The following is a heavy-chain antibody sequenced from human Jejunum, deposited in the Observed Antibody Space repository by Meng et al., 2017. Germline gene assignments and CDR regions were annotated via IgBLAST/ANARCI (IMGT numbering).Heavy chain of an antibody. CDR3: ARGVGDIRFGFDY. Sequence: VHPCGPAPDLVKPSGPLRSTCEVSGAPIRSTSWWDWLRQPPGKGLEWIGEIYHSGRSNFIPSLKSRVSISLDESKNQFSLTLNSVTAADTAVYYCARGVGDIRFGFDYWGQGILVTVSS. CDR2: IYHSGRS. V-gene: IGHV4-4*02. J-gene: IGHJ4*02. CDR1: GAPIRSTSW. D-gene: IGHD3-16*01.